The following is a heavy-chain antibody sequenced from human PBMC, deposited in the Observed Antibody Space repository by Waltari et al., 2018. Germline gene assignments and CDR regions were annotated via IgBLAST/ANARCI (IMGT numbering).Heavy chain of an antibody. CDR1: GYSISSGYY. V-gene: IGHV4-38-2*01. D-gene: IGHD2-15*01. CDR2: IYHSGST. Sequence: QVQLQESGPGLVKPSETLSLTCAVSGYSISSGYYWGWIRQPPGKGLEWIGSIYHSGSTYYNPSRKSRVTISVDTSKNQFSLKLSSVTAADTAVYYCARWSYGRGYCSGGSCYSDDYWGQGTLVTVSS. J-gene: IGHJ4*02. CDR3: ARWSYGRGYCSGGSCYSDDY.